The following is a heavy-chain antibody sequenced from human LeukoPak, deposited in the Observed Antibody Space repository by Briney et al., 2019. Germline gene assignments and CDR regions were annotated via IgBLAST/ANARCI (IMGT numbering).Heavy chain of an antibody. J-gene: IGHJ4*02. CDR2: VYTSGST. Sequence: SETLSLTCTVSGGSISSGSYYWSWIRQPAGKGLEWIGRVYTSGSTNYNPSLKSRVTISVDTSKNQFSLKLSSVTAADTAVYYCARQEPTVMGEAFDYWGQGTLVTVSS. CDR1: GGSISSGSYY. V-gene: IGHV4-61*02. D-gene: IGHD4-17*01. CDR3: ARQEPTVMGEAFDY.